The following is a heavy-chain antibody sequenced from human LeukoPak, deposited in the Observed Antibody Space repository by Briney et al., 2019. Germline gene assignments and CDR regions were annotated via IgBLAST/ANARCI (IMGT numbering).Heavy chain of an antibody. CDR2: IYYSGST. Sequence: SETLSLTCTVSGGSISSYYWSWIRQPPGKGLEWIGYIYYSGSTNYNPSLKSRVTISVDTSKNQFSLKLSSMTAADTAVYYCARVSGRWELDYWGQGTLATVSS. J-gene: IGHJ4*02. D-gene: IGHD1-26*01. CDR1: GGSISSYY. V-gene: IGHV4-59*01. CDR3: ARVSGRWELDY.